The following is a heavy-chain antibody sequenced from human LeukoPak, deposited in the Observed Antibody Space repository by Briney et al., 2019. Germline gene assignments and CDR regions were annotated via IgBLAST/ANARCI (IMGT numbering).Heavy chain of an antibody. Sequence: ASVRVSCKASGYTFTGYYMHWVRQAPGQGLEWMGWINPNSGGTNYAQKFQGRVTMTRDTSISTAYMELSRLRSDDTAVYYCARDRQQLRKPGYYYYGMDVWGQGTTVTVSS. CDR3: ARDRQQLRKPGYYYYGMDV. V-gene: IGHV1-2*02. J-gene: IGHJ6*02. CDR2: INPNSGGT. CDR1: GYTFTGYY. D-gene: IGHD6-13*01.